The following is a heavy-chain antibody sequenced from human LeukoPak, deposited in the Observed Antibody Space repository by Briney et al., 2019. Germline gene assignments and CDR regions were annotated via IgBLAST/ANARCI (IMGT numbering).Heavy chain of an antibody. D-gene: IGHD3-9*01. CDR1: GYTFTSYY. Sequence: GASVKVSCKASGYTFTSYYMHWVRQAPGQGLEWMGIINPSGGSTSYAQKFQGRVTMTRDTSTSTVYMELSSLRSEDTAVYYCARGGIPSYYDILTGYYYENWFDPWGQGTLVTVSS. CDR2: INPSGGST. J-gene: IGHJ5*02. CDR3: ARGGIPSYYDILTGYYYENWFDP. V-gene: IGHV1-46*01.